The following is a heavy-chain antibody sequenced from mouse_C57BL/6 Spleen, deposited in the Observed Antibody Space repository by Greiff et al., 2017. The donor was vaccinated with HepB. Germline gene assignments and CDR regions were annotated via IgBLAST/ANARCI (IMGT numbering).Heavy chain of an antibody. V-gene: IGHV1-59*01. J-gene: IGHJ1*03. CDR3: ARGGFNRFDV. CDR1: GYTFTSYW. CDR2: IDPSDSYT. Sequence: VQLQQPGAELVRPGPSVKLSCKASGYTFTSYWMHWVKQRPGQGLEWIGVIDPSDSYTNYNQKFKGKATLTVDTSSSTAYMQLSSLTSEDSAVYYCARGGFNRFDVWGTGTTVTVSS.